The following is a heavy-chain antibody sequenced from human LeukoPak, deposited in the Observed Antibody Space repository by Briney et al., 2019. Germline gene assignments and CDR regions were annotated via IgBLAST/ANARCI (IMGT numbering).Heavy chain of an antibody. D-gene: IGHD2-21*01. CDR2: INTDESST. Sequence: GGSLRLSCAASGFTFSSYWMYWVRQAPGKGLVWVSRINTDESSTTYADSVKGRFTISRDNAKNTLYLQMNSLRAEDTAVYFCARGVSAKPIVVVIAMGLWGQGTMVTVSS. J-gene: IGHJ3*01. V-gene: IGHV3-74*01. CDR3: ARGVSAKPIVVVIAMGL. CDR1: GFTFSSYW.